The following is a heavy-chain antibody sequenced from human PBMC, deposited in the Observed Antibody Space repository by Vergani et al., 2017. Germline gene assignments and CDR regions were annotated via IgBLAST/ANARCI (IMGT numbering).Heavy chain of an antibody. V-gene: IGHV2-70*04. CDR2: IDWDDDK. J-gene: IGHJ4*02. CDR1: GFSLSTSGMR. Sequence: QVTLKESGPALVKPTQTLTLTCTFSGFSLSTSGMRVSWIRQPPGKALEWLARIDWDDDKFYSTSLKTRLTISKDTSKNQVVLTMTNMDPVDTATYYFARSSNWRSTGFDYWGQGTLVTVSS. CDR3: ARSSNWRSTGFDY. D-gene: IGHD7-27*01.